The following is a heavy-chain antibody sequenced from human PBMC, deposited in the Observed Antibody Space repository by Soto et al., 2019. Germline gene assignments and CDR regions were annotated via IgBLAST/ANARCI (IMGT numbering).Heavy chain of an antibody. CDR2: INAGNGNT. CDR1: GYTFTSYA. Sequence: QVQLVQSGAEVKKPGASVKVSCKASGYTFTSYAIHWVRQAPGQRLEWMGWINAGNGNTKYSQKFQGRVTITRDTSASTGYMELSSLRSEDTAVYYCAGGEWELLLFDYWGQGTLVTVSS. CDR3: AGGEWELLLFDY. V-gene: IGHV1-3*01. D-gene: IGHD1-26*01. J-gene: IGHJ4*02.